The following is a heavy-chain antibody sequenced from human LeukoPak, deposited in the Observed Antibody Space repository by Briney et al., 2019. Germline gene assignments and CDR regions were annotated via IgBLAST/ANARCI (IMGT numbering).Heavy chain of an antibody. CDR2: IFHSGTT. CDR1: GYSISSGYY. CDR3: ARVYGDYLDY. D-gene: IGHD4-17*01. Sequence: SETLSLTCTVSGYSISSGYYWGWIRPPPGKGLEWIGSIFHSGTTYYNPSLKSRVIISVDTSKNQFSLRLSSVTAADTAVFYCARVYGDYLDYWGQGTLVTVSS. V-gene: IGHV4-38-2*02. J-gene: IGHJ4*02.